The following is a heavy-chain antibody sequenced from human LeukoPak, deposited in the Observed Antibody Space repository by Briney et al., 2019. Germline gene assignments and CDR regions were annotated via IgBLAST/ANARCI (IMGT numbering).Heavy chain of an antibody. CDR1: GSTFSSYE. CDR2: ISSSGSTI. J-gene: IGHJ4*02. D-gene: IGHD6-13*01. CDR3: ASEASVFWQQLVRDY. V-gene: IGHV3-48*03. Sequence: GSLRLSCAASGSTFSSYEMNWVRQAPGKGLEWVSYISSSGSTIYYADSVKGRFTISRDNAKTSLYLQMNSLRAEDTAVYYCASEASVFWQQLVRDYWGKGTRVTVPS.